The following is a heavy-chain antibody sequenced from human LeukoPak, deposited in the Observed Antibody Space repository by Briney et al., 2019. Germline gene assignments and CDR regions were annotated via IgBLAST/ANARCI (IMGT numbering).Heavy chain of an antibody. CDR3: AAGWGFLDY. Sequence: PGGSLRLSCAASGFTFNNYWMSWVRQAPGKGLEWVSIVNSDGITYNADSVKGRFIISRDNSKNTVSLEMNRLRVEDTAIYYCAAGWGFLDYWGQGTLVTVSS. CDR2: VNSDGIT. V-gene: IGHV3-66*01. D-gene: IGHD7-27*01. J-gene: IGHJ4*02. CDR1: GFTFNNYW.